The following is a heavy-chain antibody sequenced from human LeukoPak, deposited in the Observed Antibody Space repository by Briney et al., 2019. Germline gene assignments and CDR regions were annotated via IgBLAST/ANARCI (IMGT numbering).Heavy chain of an antibody. V-gene: IGHV4-59*12. D-gene: IGHD2-8*01. J-gene: IGHJ4*02. CDR2: ISLSGLT. CDR3: TRENGAFSPFGF. CDR1: GDSIDSYY. Sequence: SETLSLTCTVSGDSIDSYYWSWIRQPPGKGLEWIGEISLSGLTNYNSSLSSRVTISLDRAKNHLSLNLRSVTAADTAIYYCTRENGAFSPFGFWGQGTVVTVSS.